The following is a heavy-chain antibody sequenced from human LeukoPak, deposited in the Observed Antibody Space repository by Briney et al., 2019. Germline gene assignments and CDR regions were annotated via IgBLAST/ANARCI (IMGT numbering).Heavy chain of an antibody. V-gene: IGHV4-39*01. D-gene: IGHD1-26*01. Sequence: PSETLSLTCTVSGGSISSSSYYWGWIRQPPGKGLEWIGSIYYSGSTYYNPSLKSRVTISVDTSKNQFSLKLSSVTAADTAVYYCARRSLWSYADYWGQGTLVTVSS. CDR2: IYYSGST. CDR3: ARRSLWSYADY. J-gene: IGHJ4*02. CDR1: GGSISSSSYY.